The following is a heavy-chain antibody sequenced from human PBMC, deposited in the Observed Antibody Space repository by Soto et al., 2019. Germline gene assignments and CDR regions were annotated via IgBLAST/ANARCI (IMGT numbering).Heavy chain of an antibody. CDR3: AKDQLNSSGYYHVGYYYGMDV. CDR1: GFTFSNYA. D-gene: IGHD3-22*01. CDR2: ISSNGGNT. V-gene: IGHV3-64*04. J-gene: IGHJ6*02. Sequence: GGSLRLSCAGSGFTFSNYAMHWIRQAPGKGLEYVSGISSNGGNTYYADSVKGRFTISRDNSKNTLYLQMNSLRAEDTAVYYCAKDQLNSSGYYHVGYYYGMDVWGQGTTVTVSS.